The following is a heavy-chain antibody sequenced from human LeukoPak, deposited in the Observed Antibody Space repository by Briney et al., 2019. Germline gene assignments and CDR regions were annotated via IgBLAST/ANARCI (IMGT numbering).Heavy chain of an antibody. J-gene: IGHJ4*02. CDR3: VRARGRASVDY. CDR1: GFTFAGYW. D-gene: IGHD1-26*01. CDR2: IKQDASEE. Sequence: GGSLRLSCAASGFTFAGYWISWVRQAPGKGLEWVANIKQDASEEYYVDSVKGRFTISRDNAKNSLYLQMNSLRAEDTAVYYCVRARGRASVDYWGQGTLVTVSS. V-gene: IGHV3-7*01.